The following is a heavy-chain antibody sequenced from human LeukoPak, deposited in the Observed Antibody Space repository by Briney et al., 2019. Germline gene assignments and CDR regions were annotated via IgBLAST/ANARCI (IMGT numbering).Heavy chain of an antibody. J-gene: IGHJ4*02. CDR2: ISSSSSYI. Sequence: GGSLRLSCAASGFTFSSYSMNWVRQAPGKGLEWVSSISSSSSYIYYADSVKGRFTISRDNAKNSLYLQMNSLRAEDTAVYYCARDYFADYDILTGYYNPETSDGHPNWGQGTLVTVSS. V-gene: IGHV3-21*01. CDR3: ARDYFADYDILTGYYNPETSDGHPN. CDR1: GFTFSSYS. D-gene: IGHD3-9*01.